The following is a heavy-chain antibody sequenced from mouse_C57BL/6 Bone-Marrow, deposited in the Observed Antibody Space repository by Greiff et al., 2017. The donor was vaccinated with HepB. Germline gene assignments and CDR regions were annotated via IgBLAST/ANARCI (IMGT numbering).Heavy chain of an antibody. V-gene: IGHV3-6*01. CDR1: GYSITSGYY. CDR3: ARGMITYYFDY. D-gene: IGHD2-4*01. J-gene: IGHJ2*01. Sequence: EVKLEESGPGLVKPSQSLSLTCSVTGYSITSGYYWNWIRQFPGNKLEWMGYISYDGSNNYNPSLKNRISITRDTSKNQFFLKLNSVTTEDTATYYCARGMITYYFDYWGQGTTLTVSS. CDR2: ISYDGSN.